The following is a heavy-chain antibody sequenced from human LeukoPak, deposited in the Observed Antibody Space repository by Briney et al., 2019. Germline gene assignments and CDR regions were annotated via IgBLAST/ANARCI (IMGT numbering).Heavy chain of an antibody. J-gene: IGHJ4*02. CDR2: IYYSGST. CDR1: GGSISSYY. D-gene: IGHD5-12*01. V-gene: IGHV4-59*01. CDR3: ARVSTSGPPDY. Sequence: SETLSLTCTVSGGSISSYYWSWIRQAPGKGLEWIGYIYYSGSTNYNPSLKSRVTISVDTSKNQFSLKLSSVTAADTAVYYCARVSTSGPPDYWGQGTLVTVSS.